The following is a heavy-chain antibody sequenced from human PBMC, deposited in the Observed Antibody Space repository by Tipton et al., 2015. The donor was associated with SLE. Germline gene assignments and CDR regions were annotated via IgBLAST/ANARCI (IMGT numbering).Heavy chain of an antibody. Sequence: QLVQSGAEVKKPGSSVKVSCKASGGSFSHYGISWVRQAPGQGLEWMGGIIPMSGSAKYAQKFHGRVSITADSSTSTAYMELSSLKSEDTALYYCARDRVQNWNYVRYFEFWGQGTLVTVSS. CDR2: IIPMSGSA. CDR1: GGSFSHYG. CDR3: ARDRVQNWNYVRYFEF. D-gene: IGHD1-7*01. J-gene: IGHJ4*02. V-gene: IGHV1-69*01.